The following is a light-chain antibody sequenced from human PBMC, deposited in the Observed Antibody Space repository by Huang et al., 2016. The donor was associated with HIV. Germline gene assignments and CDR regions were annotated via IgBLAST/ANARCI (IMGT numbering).Light chain of an antibody. CDR2: TAS. V-gene: IGKV3-11*01. CDR3: QQRSRTLT. CDR1: QSLNNY. Sequence: EVVLTQSPATLSLSPGDSATLSCRASQSLNNYLSWYQQRPGQAPRLIIYTASNRPTGVPARFSGSGSGTDFTLTISSLKPGDFATYYCQQRSRTLTFGGGTRIEI. J-gene: IGKJ4*01.